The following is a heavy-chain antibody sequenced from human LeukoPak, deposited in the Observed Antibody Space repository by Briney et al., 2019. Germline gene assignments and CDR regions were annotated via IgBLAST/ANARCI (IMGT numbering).Heavy chain of an antibody. CDR1: GFTFSSYG. CDR3: ARRKDTAMTYDY. D-gene: IGHD5-18*01. V-gene: IGHV3-30*02. CDR2: IRYDGSNK. Sequence: PGGSLRLSCAASGFTFSSYGMHWVRQAPGKGLEWVAFIRYDGSNKYYADSVKGRFTISRDNSKNTLYLQMGSLRAEGMAVYYCARRKDTAMTYDYWGQGTLVTVSS. J-gene: IGHJ4*02.